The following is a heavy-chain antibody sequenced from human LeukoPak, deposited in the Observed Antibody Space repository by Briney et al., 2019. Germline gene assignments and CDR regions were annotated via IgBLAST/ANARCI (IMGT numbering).Heavy chain of an antibody. Sequence: PGGSLRLSCAASGFTLSSYGTNWVRQAPGKGLEWVSSISSRSNDIYYADAMKGRFTISRDNARNSLFLQMNSLRAEDTAVYYCATFVDCSSTTCYDYWGQGTLVTVSS. CDR3: ATFVDCSSTTCYDY. V-gene: IGHV3-21*01. CDR1: GFTLSSYG. CDR2: ISSRSNDI. D-gene: IGHD2-2*01. J-gene: IGHJ4*02.